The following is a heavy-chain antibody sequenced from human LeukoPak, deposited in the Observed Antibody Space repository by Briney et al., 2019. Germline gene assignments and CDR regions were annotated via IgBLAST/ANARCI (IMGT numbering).Heavy chain of an antibody. CDR3: ARILDYDSSGYSYYFDY. J-gene: IGHJ4*02. V-gene: IGHV2-70*11. CDR2: IDWDDDK. CDR1: GFSLSTSGMC. Sequence: SGPTLVNPTQTLTLTCTFSGFSLSTSGMCVSWIRQPPGKALEWLARIDWDDDKYYSTSLKTRLTISKDTSKNQVVLTMTNMDPVDTATYYCARILDYDSSGYSYYFDYWGQGTLVTVSS. D-gene: IGHD3-22*01.